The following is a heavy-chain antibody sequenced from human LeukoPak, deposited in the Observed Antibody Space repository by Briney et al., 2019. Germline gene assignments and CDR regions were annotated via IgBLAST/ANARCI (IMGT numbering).Heavy chain of an antibody. V-gene: IGHV3-33*01. CDR1: GFTFSSYG. Sequence: GGSLRLSCAASGFTFSSYGMHWVRQAPGKGLEWVAVIWYDGSNKYYADSVKGRFTISRDNSKNTLYLQMNSLRAEDTAVYYCARDPGSAPYYFDYWGQGTLVTVS. D-gene: IGHD2-15*01. CDR2: IWYDGSNK. J-gene: IGHJ4*02. CDR3: ARDPGSAPYYFDY.